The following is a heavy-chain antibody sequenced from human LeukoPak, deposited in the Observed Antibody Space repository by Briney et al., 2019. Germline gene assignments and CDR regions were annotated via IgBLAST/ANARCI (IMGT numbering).Heavy chain of an antibody. CDR2: INHSGST. J-gene: IGHJ6*02. CDR1: GGSFSGYY. V-gene: IGHV4-34*01. D-gene: IGHD6-13*01. Sequence: SETLSLTCAVYGGSFSGYYWSWIRQPPGKGLEWIGEINHSGSTNYNPSLKSRVTISVDTSKNLFSLKLSSVTAADTAVYYCARSGIAAAGTYHHYYYGMDVWGQGTTVTVSS. CDR3: ARSGIAAAGTYHHYYYGMDV.